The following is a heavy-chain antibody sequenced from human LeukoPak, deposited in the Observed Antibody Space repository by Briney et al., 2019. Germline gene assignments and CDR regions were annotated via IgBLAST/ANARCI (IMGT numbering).Heavy chain of an antibody. D-gene: IGHD5-24*01. CDR3: ARDPLRWLQNNYYYYYMDV. Sequence: GGSLRLSCAASGFSFSNFGMNWVRQAPGKGLEWVSYISSTSRTIYYADSVRGRFTLSRDNAKNSVYLQMNSLRDEDTAVYFCARDPLRWLQNNYYYYYMDVWGKGTTVTVSS. J-gene: IGHJ6*03. CDR2: ISSTSRTI. CDR1: GFSFSNFG. V-gene: IGHV3-48*02.